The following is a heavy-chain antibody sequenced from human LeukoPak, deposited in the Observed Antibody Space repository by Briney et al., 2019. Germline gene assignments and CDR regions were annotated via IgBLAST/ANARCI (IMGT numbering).Heavy chain of an antibody. CDR2: ISYDGSNK. V-gene: IGHV3-30*18. CDR1: GFTFSSYG. D-gene: IGHD5-24*01. Sequence: GGSLRLSCAASGFTFSSYGMHWVRQAPGKGLEWVAVISYDGSNKYYADSVTGRFTISRDNSKNTLYLQMNSLRAEDTAVYYCAKEPRRDGYNYLDYWGQGTLVTVSS. CDR3: AKEPRRDGYNYLDY. J-gene: IGHJ4*02.